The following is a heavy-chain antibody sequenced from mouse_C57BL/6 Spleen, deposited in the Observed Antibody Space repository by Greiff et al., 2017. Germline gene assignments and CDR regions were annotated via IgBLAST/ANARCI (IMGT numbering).Heavy chain of an antibody. CDR3: ARCPEGYAMDY. J-gene: IGHJ4*01. CDR1: GYTFTSYW. V-gene: IGHV1-64*01. Sequence: VQLQQSGAELVKPGASVKLSCKASGYTFTSYWMHWVKQRPGQGLEWIGMIHPNSGSTNYNEKFKSKATLTVDKSSSTAYMQLSSLTSEDSAVYYCARCPEGYAMDYWGQGTSVTVSS. CDR2: IHPNSGST.